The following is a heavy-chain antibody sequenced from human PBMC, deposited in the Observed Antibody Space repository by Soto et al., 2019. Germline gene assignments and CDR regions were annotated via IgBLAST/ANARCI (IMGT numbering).Heavy chain of an antibody. D-gene: IGHD1-7*01. V-gene: IGHV4-30-2*01. CDR1: GGSISSGGYS. CDR2: IYHSGST. J-gene: IGHJ4*02. Sequence: QLQLQESGSGLVKPSQTLSLTCAVSGGSISSGGYSWSWIRQPPGQGLEWIGYIYHSGSTYYNPSLKSRVTISVDRYKNQFSLKLSSVTAADTAVYYCARGGDWNYVFDYWGQGTLVTGSS. CDR3: ARGGDWNYVFDY.